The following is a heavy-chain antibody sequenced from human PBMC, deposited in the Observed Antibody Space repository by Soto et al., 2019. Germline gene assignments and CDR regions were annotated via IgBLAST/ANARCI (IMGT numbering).Heavy chain of an antibody. D-gene: IGHD6-19*01. CDR1: GFTFSSYG. J-gene: IGHJ6*02. CDR3: AKDRGWLAERYYYGMDV. CDR2: ISYDGSNK. V-gene: IGHV3-30*18. Sequence: QVQLVESGGGVVQPGRSLRLSCAASGFTFSSYGMHWVRQAPGKGLEWVAVISYDGSNKYYADSVKGRFTISRDNSKNPRYLQMNSLSAEDTAVYYCAKDRGWLAERYYYGMDVWGQGTTVTVSS.